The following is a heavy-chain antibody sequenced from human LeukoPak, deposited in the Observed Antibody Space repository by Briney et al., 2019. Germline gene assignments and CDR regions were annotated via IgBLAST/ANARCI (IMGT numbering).Heavy chain of an antibody. CDR1: GGSISSGDYY. V-gene: IGHV4-30-4*08. Sequence: SQTLSLTCTVSGGSISSGDYYWSWIRQPPGKGLEWIGCIYYSGSTYYNPSLKSRVTISVDTSKNQFSLKLSSVTAADTAVYYCAREFAAMVFFDYWGQGTLVTVSS. D-gene: IGHD5-18*01. CDR2: IYYSGST. J-gene: IGHJ4*02. CDR3: AREFAAMVFFDY.